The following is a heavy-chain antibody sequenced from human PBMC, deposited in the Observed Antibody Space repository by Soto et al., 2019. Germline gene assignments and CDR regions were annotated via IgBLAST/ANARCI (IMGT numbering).Heavy chain of an antibody. CDR3: AKNSDGTLRG. CDR2: IYYSGSS. J-gene: IGHJ4*02. CDR1: GGSMNSYY. D-gene: IGHD2-15*01. Sequence: QVQLQESGPGLVKPSETLSLTCTVSGGSMNSYYWSWIRQSPGKGLEWIGYIYYSGSSNYNPSLKSRESISVDTSKNHFSLNLTSVTAADTAVDYYAKNSDGTLRGWGQGTLVTVSS. V-gene: IGHV4-59*01.